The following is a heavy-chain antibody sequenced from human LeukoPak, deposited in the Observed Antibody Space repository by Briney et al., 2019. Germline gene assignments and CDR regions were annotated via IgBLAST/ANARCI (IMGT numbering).Heavy chain of an antibody. V-gene: IGHV1-2*06. Sequence: ASVKVSCKASGYTFTGYYMHWVRQAPGQGLEWMGRINPNSGGTNYTQKFQGRVTMTRDTSISTAYMELSRLRSDDTAVYYCARDGYSSSSFVGWFDPWGQGTLVTVSS. D-gene: IGHD6-6*01. CDR1: GYTFTGYY. CDR3: ARDGYSSSSFVGWFDP. CDR2: INPNSGGT. J-gene: IGHJ5*02.